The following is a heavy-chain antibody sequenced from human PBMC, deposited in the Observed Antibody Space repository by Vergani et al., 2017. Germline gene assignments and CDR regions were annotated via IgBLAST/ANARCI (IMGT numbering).Heavy chain of an antibody. V-gene: IGHV4-39*07. D-gene: IGHD2-15*01. CDR3: ARGSCLGGSCYKPLFDY. CDR1: GGSISSSSYY. Sequence: QLQLQESGPGLVKPSETLSLTCTVSGGSISSSSYYWGWIRQPPGKGLEWIGSIYYSGGTYYNPSLKSRVTMSEDTSKNQFSLNLTSGTAADTAVYFCARGSCLGGSCYKPLFDYWGQGILVTVSS. J-gene: IGHJ4*02. CDR2: IYYSGGT.